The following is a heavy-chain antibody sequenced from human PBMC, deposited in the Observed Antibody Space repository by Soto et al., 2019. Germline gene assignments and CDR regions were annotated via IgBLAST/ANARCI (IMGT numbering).Heavy chain of an antibody. V-gene: IGHV1-8*01. Sequence: GASVKVSCKASGYTFTSYDINWVRQATGQGLEWMGWMNPNSGNTGYAQKFQGRVTMTRNTSISTAYMELSSLRSEDTAVYYCARIRGYSGPGAFDIWGQGTMVTVSS. CDR1: GYTFTSYD. CDR2: MNPNSGNT. D-gene: IGHD5-12*01. J-gene: IGHJ3*02. CDR3: ARIRGYSGPGAFDI.